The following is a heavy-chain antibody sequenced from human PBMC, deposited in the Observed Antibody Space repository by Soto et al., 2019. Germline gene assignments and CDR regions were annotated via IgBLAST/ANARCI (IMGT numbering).Heavy chain of an antibody. V-gene: IGHV4-30-4*01. J-gene: IGHJ4*02. Sequence: PSETLSLTCTVSGGSISSGDYYWSWIRQPPGKGLEWIGYIYYSGTTYYNPSLKSRVTISVDTSKNQFSLKVSSVTAADTAVYYCARVPRRYCSGGSCYSARNFDYWDQGTLVTVS. CDR1: GGSISSGDYY. CDR3: ARVPRRYCSGGSCYSARNFDY. D-gene: IGHD2-15*01. CDR2: IYYSGTT.